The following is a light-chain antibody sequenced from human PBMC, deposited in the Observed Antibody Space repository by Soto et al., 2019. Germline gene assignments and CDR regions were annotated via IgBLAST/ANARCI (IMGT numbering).Light chain of an antibody. Sequence: QSVLTQPRSVSGSPRQSVTISCTGTNSDVGGYIYVSWYQQHPGKAPKLMMFDVSKRPSGVPDRFSGSKSDNTASLTISGLQDEDEADYFCCSYAGNYTYVFGTGTKVTVL. CDR2: DVS. V-gene: IGLV2-11*01. CDR3: CSYAGNYTYV. CDR1: NSDVGGYIY. J-gene: IGLJ1*01.